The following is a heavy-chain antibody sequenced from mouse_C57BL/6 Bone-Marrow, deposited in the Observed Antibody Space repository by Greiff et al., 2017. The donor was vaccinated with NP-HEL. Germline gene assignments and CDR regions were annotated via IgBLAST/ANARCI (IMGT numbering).Heavy chain of an antibody. J-gene: IGHJ1*03. V-gene: IGHV1-80*01. Sequence: QVQLQQSGAELVKPGASVKISCKASGYAFSSYWMNWVKQRPGKGLEWIGQIYPGDGDTNYNGKFKGKATLTADKSSSTAYMQLSSLTSEDSAVYFCARGGLITTVVDGWGTGTTVTVSS. CDR2: IYPGDGDT. CDR3: ARGGLITTVVDG. CDR1: GYAFSSYW. D-gene: IGHD1-1*01.